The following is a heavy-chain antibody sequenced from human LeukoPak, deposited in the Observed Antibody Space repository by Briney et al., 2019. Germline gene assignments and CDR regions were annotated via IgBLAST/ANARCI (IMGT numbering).Heavy chain of an antibody. CDR1: GGSFSGYY. CDR2: INHSGST. CDR3: ARVGIAAADTGGNDY. Sequence: SETLSLTCAVYGGSFSGYYWSWIRQPPGKGLEWIGEINHSGSTNYNPSLKSRVTISVDTSKNQFSLKLSSVTAADTAVYYSARVGIAAADTGGNDYWGQGTLVTVSS. J-gene: IGHJ4*02. V-gene: IGHV4-34*01. D-gene: IGHD6-13*01.